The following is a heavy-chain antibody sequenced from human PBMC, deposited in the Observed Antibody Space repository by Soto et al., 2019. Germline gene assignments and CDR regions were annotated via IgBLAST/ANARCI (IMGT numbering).Heavy chain of an antibody. CDR3: ARDGETQEYYYYYMDV. V-gene: IGHV3-33*01. CDR1: GFTFSSYG. J-gene: IGHJ6*03. D-gene: IGHD3-10*01. Sequence: GGSLRLSCAASGFTFSSYGMHWVRQAPGKGLEWVAVIWYDGSNKYYADYVKGRFTISRDNSKNTLYLQMNSLRAEDTAVYYCARDGETQEYYYYYMDVWGKGTTVTVSS. CDR2: IWYDGSNK.